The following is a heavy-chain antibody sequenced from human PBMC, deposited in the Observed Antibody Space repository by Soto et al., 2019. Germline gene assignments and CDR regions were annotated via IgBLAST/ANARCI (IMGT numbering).Heavy chain of an antibody. V-gene: IGHV3-23*01. D-gene: IGHD3-10*01. J-gene: IGHJ6*02. CDR2: ISGSGGST. CDR1: GFTFGSYE. Sequence: GGSLRLSCVGSGFTFGSYEMHWVRQAPGKGLEWVSAISGSGGSTYYADSVKGRFTISRDNSKNTLYLQMNSLRAEDTAVYYCAKGSGSGSYLYYYYGMDVWGQGTTVTVSS. CDR3: AKGSGSGSYLYYYYGMDV.